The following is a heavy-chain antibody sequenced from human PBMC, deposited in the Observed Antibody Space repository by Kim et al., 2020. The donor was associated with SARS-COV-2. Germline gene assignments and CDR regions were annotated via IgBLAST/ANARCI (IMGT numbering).Heavy chain of an antibody. J-gene: IGHJ6*03. V-gene: IGHV3-21*01. Sequence: GGSLRLSCAASGFTFSSYSMNWVRQAPGKGLEWVSSISSSSSYIYYADSVKGRFTISRDNAKNSLYLQMNSLRAEDTAVYYCARPVYYYGSGSYYLVGDLLNSYYMDVWGKGTTVTVSS. CDR3: ARPVYYYGSGSYYLVGDLLNSYYMDV. CDR1: GFTFSSYS. D-gene: IGHD3-10*01. CDR2: ISSSSSYI.